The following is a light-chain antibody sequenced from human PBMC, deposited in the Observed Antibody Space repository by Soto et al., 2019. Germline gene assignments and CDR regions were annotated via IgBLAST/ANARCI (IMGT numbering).Light chain of an antibody. CDR2: GAS. J-gene: IGKJ1*01. CDR3: QQYGSAWT. Sequence: EIVLTQSPGTLSLSPGERATLSCRASQSVSSSYLAWYQQKPGQAPRLLIYGASSRATGIPDRFSGSGSGTEFTLTISRLEREDFAVYYCQQYGSAWTFGQGTKVEIK. V-gene: IGKV3-20*01. CDR1: QSVSSSY.